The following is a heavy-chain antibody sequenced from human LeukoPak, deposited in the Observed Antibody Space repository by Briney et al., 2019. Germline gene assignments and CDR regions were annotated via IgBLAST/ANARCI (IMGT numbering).Heavy chain of an antibody. J-gene: IGHJ4*02. CDR1: GFTFSSYA. Sequence: PGRSLRLSCAASGFTFSSYAMHWVRQAPGKGLEWVAVISYNGSNKYYADSVKGRFTISRDNSKNTLYLQMNSLRAEDTAVYYCARDYDYGDLKYYFDYWGQGTLVTVSS. CDR3: ARDYDYGDLKYYFDY. CDR2: ISYNGSNK. V-gene: IGHV3-30*04. D-gene: IGHD4-17*01.